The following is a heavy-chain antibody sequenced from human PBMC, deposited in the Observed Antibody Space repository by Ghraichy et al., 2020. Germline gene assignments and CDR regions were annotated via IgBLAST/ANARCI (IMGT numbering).Heavy chain of an antibody. V-gene: IGHV4-4*02. CDR3: ARGVADSDWDYYYMDV. D-gene: IGHD6-19*01. CDR2: IYHSGST. J-gene: IGHJ6*03. Sequence: SETLSLTCAVSGGSISSSNWWSWVRQPPGKGLEWIGEIYHSGSTNYNPSLRSRVTISVDKSNHQFSLKLTSVTAADTAVYYCARGVADSDWDYYYMDVWGKGTTVTVSS. CDR1: GGSISSSNW.